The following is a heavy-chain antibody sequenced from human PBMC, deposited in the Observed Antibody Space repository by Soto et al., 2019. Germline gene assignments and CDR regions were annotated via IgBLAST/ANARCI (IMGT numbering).Heavy chain of an antibody. D-gene: IGHD3-22*01. Sequence: PGGSLRLSCAASGFTFSGYWMSWVRQAPGKGLEWVANIKQDGSEKYYVDSVKGRFTISRDNAKNSLYLQMNSLRAEDTAVYYCARTLTYYYDSSDDALDIWGQGTMVTV. CDR3: ARTLTYYYDSSDDALDI. J-gene: IGHJ3*02. V-gene: IGHV3-7*03. CDR1: GFTFSGYW. CDR2: IKQDGSEK.